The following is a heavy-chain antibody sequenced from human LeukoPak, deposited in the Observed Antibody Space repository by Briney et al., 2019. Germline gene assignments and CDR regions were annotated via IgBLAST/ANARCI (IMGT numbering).Heavy chain of an antibody. CDR1: GGSISSSSYY. J-gene: IGHJ6*03. V-gene: IGHV4-39*01. CDR2: IYYSGST. D-gene: IGHD6-13*01. CDR3: AIYLAAGDYYYYYMDV. Sequence: KPSETLSLTCTVSGGSISSSSYYWGWIRQPPGKGLEWIGSIYYSGSTYYNPSPKSRVTISVDTSKNQFSLKLSSVTAADTAVYYCAIYLAAGDYYYYYMDVWGKGTTVTVSS.